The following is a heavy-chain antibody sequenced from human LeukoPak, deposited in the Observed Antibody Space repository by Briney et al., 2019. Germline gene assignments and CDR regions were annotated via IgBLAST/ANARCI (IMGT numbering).Heavy chain of an antibody. V-gene: IGHV4-59*01. CDR1: GGSISSYY. CDR2: IYYSGST. Sequence: SETLSLTCTVSGGSISSYYWSWIRQPPGKGLEWIGYIYYSGSTNYNPSLKSRVTISIDTSRIRFSLRLSSVTAADTARYYCARRLESVGFFQHWGQGTLVTVSS. CDR3: ARRLESVGFFQH. D-gene: IGHD1-26*01. J-gene: IGHJ1*01.